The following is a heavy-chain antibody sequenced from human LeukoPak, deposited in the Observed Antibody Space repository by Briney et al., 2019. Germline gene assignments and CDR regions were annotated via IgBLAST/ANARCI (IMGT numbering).Heavy chain of an antibody. CDR1: GYTFTSYG. CDR2: ISAYNGNT. CDR3: ARKKQQLVQSYYFDY. V-gene: IGHV1-18*01. D-gene: IGHD6-13*01. J-gene: IGHJ4*02. Sequence: ASVKVSCKASGYTFTSYGISWVRQAPGQGLERMGWISAYNGNTNYAQKLQGRVTMTTDTSTSTAYMELRSLRSDDTAVYYCARKKQQLVQSYYFDYWGQGTLVTVSS.